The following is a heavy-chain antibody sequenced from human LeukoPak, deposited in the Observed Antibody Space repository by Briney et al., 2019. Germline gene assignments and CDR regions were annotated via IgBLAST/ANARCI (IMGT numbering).Heavy chain of an antibody. Sequence: GGSLRLSCTASGFSVSTKYVTWVRQTPGKGLEWISIIYTDGWTNYADSVKGRFTISRDNSKNMVYLQMNSLGAEDTAVYFCARGKDPVNLGFDYWGQGTLVTVSS. J-gene: IGHJ4*02. V-gene: IGHV3-66*01. D-gene: IGHD7-27*01. CDR2: IYTDGWT. CDR3: ARGKDPVNLGFDY. CDR1: GFSVSTKY.